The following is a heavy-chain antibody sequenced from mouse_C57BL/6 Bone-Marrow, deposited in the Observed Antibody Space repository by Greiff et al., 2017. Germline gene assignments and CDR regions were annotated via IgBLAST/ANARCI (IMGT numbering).Heavy chain of an antibody. CDR3: ARNYYGSSQGYFDV. CDR1: GYSFTDYN. V-gene: IGHV1-39*01. D-gene: IGHD1-1*01. CDR2: INPNYGTT. J-gene: IGHJ1*03. Sequence: EVKLVESGPELVKPGASVKISCKASGYSFTDYNMNWVKQSNGKSLEWIGVINPNYGTTSYNQKFKGKATLTVDQSSSTAYMQLNSLTSEDSAVYYCARNYYGSSQGYFDVWGTGTTVTVSS.